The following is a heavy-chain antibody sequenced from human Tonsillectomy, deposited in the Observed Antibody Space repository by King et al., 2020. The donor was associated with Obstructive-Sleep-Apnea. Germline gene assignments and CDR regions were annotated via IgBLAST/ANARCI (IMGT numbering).Heavy chain of an antibody. D-gene: IGHD1-26*01. Sequence: VQLVESGGGVVQPGRSLRLSCAASGFTFSDSGMHWVRQTPGKGLEWVSFIRFDGSEIYYADSVKGRFTISRDNSRNTLYLHMNSLRVEDTAVYYCARPGVGASSIIEYWGQGTLVTVSS. V-gene: IGHV3-30*02. CDR1: GFTFSDSG. CDR3: ARPGVGASSIIEY. CDR2: IRFDGSEI. J-gene: IGHJ4*02.